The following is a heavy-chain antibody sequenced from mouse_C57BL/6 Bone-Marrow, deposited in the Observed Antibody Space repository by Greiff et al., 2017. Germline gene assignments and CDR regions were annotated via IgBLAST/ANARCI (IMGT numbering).Heavy chain of an antibody. CDR3: ATHAKLGREGFDY. V-gene: IGHV1-64*01. CDR1: GYTFTSYW. J-gene: IGHJ2*01. CDR2: IHPNSGST. D-gene: IGHD4-1*01. Sequence: QVQLQQPGAELVKPGASVKLSCKASGYTFTSYWMHWVKQRPGQGLEWIGMIHPNSGSTNYDEKFKSKATLTVDKSSSTAYMQLSSLTSEDSAVYYCATHAKLGREGFDYWGQGTTLTVSS.